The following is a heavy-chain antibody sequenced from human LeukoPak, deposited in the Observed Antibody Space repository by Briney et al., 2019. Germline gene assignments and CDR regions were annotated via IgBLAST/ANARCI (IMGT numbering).Heavy chain of an antibody. D-gene: IGHD2-21*02. CDR1: GFTFTTYA. Sequence: GGSLRLSCAASGFTFTTYAMHWVRQAPGKGLEWVAVLSYDGNTKYYADSVKGRFTISRDNSKNTLYLQMNSLRAEDTAVYYCAREKATALAFDYWGQGTLVTVSS. J-gene: IGHJ4*02. V-gene: IGHV3-30-3*01. CDR2: LSYDGNTK. CDR3: AREKATALAFDY.